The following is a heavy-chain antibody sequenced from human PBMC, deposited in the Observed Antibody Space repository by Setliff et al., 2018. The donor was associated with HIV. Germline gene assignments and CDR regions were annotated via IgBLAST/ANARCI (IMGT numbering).Heavy chain of an antibody. CDR3: VTLPLLVAGYSQNFDY. D-gene: IGHD2-15*01. CDR2: MKSKTDGGTP. V-gene: IGHV3-15*01. CDR1: GFTFIKAW. Sequence: GGSLRLSCAASGFTFIKAWMSWVRPAPGKWLEWVGRMKSKTDGGTPDYAAPVKGRFTISIDHSKNMLYLQMNTLKTEDTAVYYCVTLPLLVAGYSQNFDYWGKGRMVTVSS. J-gene: IGHJ4*02.